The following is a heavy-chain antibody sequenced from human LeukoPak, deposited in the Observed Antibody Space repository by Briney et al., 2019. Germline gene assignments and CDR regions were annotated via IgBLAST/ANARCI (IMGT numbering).Heavy chain of an antibody. CDR1: GFTFSSYW. J-gene: IGHJ3*02. Sequence: PGGSLRLSCAASGFTFSSYWMSWVRQAPGKGLEWVANIKQDGSEKYYVDSVKGRFTISRDNAKNSLYLQMNSLRAEDTALYYCAKDASGNYGGNSGAFDIWGQGTMVTVSS. CDR3: AKDASGNYGGNSGAFDI. D-gene: IGHD4-23*01. CDR2: IKQDGSEK. V-gene: IGHV3-7*03.